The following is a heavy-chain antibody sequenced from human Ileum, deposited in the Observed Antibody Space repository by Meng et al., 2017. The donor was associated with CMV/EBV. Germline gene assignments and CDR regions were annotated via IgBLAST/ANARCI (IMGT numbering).Heavy chain of an antibody. D-gene: IGHD5-24*01. J-gene: IGHJ4*02. CDR2: INPNSGGT. CDR3: ARRRDGYNLAY. V-gene: IGHV1-2*02. Sequence: SCKASGYTFIDYYVHWVRQAPGQGLEWMGSINPNSGGTNYAQKFQGSVTMTRDTSVNTAYMELSSLKSDDTAVYYCARRRDGYNLAYWGQGTLVTVSS. CDR1: GYTFIDYY.